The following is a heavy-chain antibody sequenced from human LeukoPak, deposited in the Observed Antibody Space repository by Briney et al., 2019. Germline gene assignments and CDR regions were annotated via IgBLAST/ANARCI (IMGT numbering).Heavy chain of an antibody. CDR2: IYSGGST. D-gene: IGHD6-13*01. J-gene: IGHJ6*02. CDR1: GFTVSSNY. CDR3: ARGAADLYYYYYGMDV. Sequence: GGSLRLSCAASGFTVSSNYMSWVRQAPGKGLEWVSVIYSGGSTYYADSVKGRFTISRDNSKNTLYLQMNSLRAEDTAVYYCARGAADLYYYYYGMDVWGQGTTVTVS. V-gene: IGHV3-66*01.